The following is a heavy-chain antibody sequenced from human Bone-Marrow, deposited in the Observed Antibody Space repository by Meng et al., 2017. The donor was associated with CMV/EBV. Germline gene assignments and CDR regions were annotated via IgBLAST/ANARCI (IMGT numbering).Heavy chain of an antibody. CDR2: MNPNSGNT. V-gene: IGHV1-8*03. CDR3: ARAAKYSSSWYLRTAHNHYYGMDF. CDR1: GYTFPSYD. D-gene: IGHD6-13*01. Sequence: ASVKVSCKASGYTFPSYDINWVRQATGQGLEWMGWMNPNSGNTGNAQKFQGRVTITRNTSISTAYMELSSLRSEDTAVYYCARAAKYSSSWYLRTAHNHYYGMDFWGQGTTVTVSS. J-gene: IGHJ6*02.